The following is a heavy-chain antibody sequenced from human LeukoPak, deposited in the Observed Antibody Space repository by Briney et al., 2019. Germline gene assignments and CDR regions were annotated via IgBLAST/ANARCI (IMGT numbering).Heavy chain of an antibody. CDR2: ISSSGSTI. CDR1: GFTFSDYY. CDR3: AKDGIIAARSGGVTYMDV. V-gene: IGHV3-11*01. J-gene: IGHJ6*03. Sequence: GGSLRLSCAASGFTFSDYYMSWLRQAPGKGLEWVSYISSSGSTIYYADSVKGRFTISRDNAKNSLYLQMNSLRAEDTALYYCAKDGIIAARSGGVTYMDVWGKGTTVTVSS. D-gene: IGHD6-6*01.